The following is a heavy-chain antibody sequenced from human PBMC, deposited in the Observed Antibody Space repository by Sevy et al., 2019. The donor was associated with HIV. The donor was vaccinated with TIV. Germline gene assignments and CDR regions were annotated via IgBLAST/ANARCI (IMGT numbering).Heavy chain of an antibody. V-gene: IGHV5-51*01. CDR2: IYPGDSET. J-gene: IGHJ4*02. D-gene: IGHD3-22*01. CDR1: GYSFTNYW. Sequence: GESLKISCKGSGYSFTNYWIAWVRQMPGKGLEWMGIIYPGDSETRYGPSFQGQVTISANKSISTAYLHWSSLKASDTAMYYCARFYDSSGHFPSDYWGQGTLVTVSS. CDR3: ARFYDSSGHFPSDY.